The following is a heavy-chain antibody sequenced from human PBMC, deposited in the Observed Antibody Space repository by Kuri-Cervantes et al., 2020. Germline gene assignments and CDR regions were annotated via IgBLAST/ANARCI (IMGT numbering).Heavy chain of an antibody. Sequence: ASVKVSCKASGYTFTSYAMHWVRQAPGQRLEWMGWINAGNGNIEYSQKFQGRVIISRDTSASTAYMELSSLRSEDTAVYYCARVLGYCSGGSCYGHYYYYMDVWGKGTTVTVSS. D-gene: IGHD2-15*01. J-gene: IGHJ6*03. CDR1: GYTFTSYA. V-gene: IGHV1-3*01. CDR3: ARVLGYCSGGSCYGHYYYYMDV. CDR2: INAGNGNI.